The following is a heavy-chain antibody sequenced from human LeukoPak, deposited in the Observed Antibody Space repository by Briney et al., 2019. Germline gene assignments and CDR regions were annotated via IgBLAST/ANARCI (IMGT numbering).Heavy chain of an antibody. CDR3: ARGRLGSVVFEGYYYFMDV. CDR1: GGSLSGYY. Sequence: SETLSLTCAVYGGSLSGYYWSWIRQPPGKGLEWIGDINHSGSTNYNPSLKSRVIISVDTSKNQFSLRLSSVTAADTAVYYCARGRLGSVVFEGYYYFMDVWGKGTTVTVSS. J-gene: IGHJ6*03. D-gene: IGHD3-22*01. CDR2: INHSGST. V-gene: IGHV4-34*01.